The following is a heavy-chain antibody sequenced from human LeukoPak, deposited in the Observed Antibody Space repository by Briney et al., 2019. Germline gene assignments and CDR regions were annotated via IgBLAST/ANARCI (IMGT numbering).Heavy chain of an antibody. CDR2: ISGSGGGT. D-gene: IGHD2-15*01. J-gene: IGHJ4*02. CDR1: RFTFSSYA. Sequence: PGGSLRLSCAASRFTFSSYAMSWVRQAPGEGLEWVSTISGSGGGTYYADSVKGRFTISRDNSKNMLYLQMSSLRAEDTAVYYCVCNYCGATCYSGFDYWGQGTLVTVSS. CDR3: VCNYCGATCYSGFDY. V-gene: IGHV3-23*01.